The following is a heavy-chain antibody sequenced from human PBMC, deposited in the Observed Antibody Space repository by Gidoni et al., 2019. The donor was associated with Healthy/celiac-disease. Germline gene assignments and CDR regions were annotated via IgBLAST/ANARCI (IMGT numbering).Heavy chain of an antibody. Sequence: EVQLLESGGGLVQPGGSLRLSCAASGFTFSSYAMSWVRQAPGKGLEWVSAISGSGGSTYYADSVKGRFTISRDNSKNTLYLQMNSLRAEDTAVYYCAKRRGAAAGKPTQFDYWGQGTLVTVSS. CDR3: AKRRGAAAGKPTQFDY. CDR1: GFTFSSYA. D-gene: IGHD6-13*01. J-gene: IGHJ4*02. V-gene: IGHV3-23*01. CDR2: ISGSGGST.